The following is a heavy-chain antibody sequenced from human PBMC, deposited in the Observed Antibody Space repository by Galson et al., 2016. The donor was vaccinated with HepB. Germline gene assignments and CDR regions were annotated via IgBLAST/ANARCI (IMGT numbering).Heavy chain of an antibody. CDR3: ARSSSSWYCDY. CDR2: IYHSGST. D-gene: IGHD2-2*01. CDR1: GGSISSGGYS. Sequence: TLSLTCAVSGGSISSGGYSWSWIRQPPGKGLEWIGYIYHSGSTYYNPSLKTRVTISVDRSKNQFSLRLSSVTAADTAVYFCARSSSSWYCDYWGQGTLVTGAS. J-gene: IGHJ4*02. V-gene: IGHV4-30-2*01.